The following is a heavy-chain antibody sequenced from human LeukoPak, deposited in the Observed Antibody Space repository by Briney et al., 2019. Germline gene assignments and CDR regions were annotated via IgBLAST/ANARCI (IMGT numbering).Heavy chain of an antibody. D-gene: IGHD2-15*01. Sequence: PGGSLRLSCAASGFTFRSYNMNWVRQAPGKGLEWVAVISYGGSNTYYADSVKGRFTISRDNSKNTLYLQMNSLRAEDTAVYYCAKPLYGSGGSCFDYWGQGTLVTVSS. CDR3: AKPLYGSGGSCFDY. CDR2: ISYGGSNT. CDR1: GFTFRSYN. J-gene: IGHJ4*02. V-gene: IGHV3-30*18.